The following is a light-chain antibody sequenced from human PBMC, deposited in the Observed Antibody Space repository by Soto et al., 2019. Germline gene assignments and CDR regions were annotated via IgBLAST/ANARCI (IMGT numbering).Light chain of an antibody. V-gene: IGKV1-39*01. CDR2: AAS. CDR3: QQSDSIPIP. J-gene: IGKJ5*01. CDR1: QSISSY. Sequence: DIQMTQSPSSLSASVGDRVTITCRASQSISSYLHWYQQKPGKAPKLLIYAASSLQSGVPSRFSGSESGTDFTLTISSLQPEDFATYYCQQSDSIPIPFGQGTRLEIK.